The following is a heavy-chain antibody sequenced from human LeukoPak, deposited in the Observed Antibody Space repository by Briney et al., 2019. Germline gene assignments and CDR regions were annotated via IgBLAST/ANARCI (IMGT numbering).Heavy chain of an antibody. CDR1: GGSISSGGYY. CDR2: TYYSGST. J-gene: IGHJ6*02. Sequence: SETLSLTCTVSGGSISSGGYYWSWIRQHPGKGLEWIGYTYYSGSTYYNPSLKSRVTISVDTSKNQFSLKLSSVTAADTAVYYCAHSNYNYYYGMDVWGQGTTVTVSS. V-gene: IGHV4-31*03. CDR3: AHSNYNYYYGMDV. D-gene: IGHD4-11*01.